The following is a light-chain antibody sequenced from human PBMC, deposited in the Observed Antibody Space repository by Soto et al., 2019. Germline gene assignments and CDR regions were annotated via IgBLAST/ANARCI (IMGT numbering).Light chain of an antibody. Sequence: ENVLTQFPGTLSLSPGERATLSCRASQSVSSSHLAWYQQKPGQAPRLLIYDIFTRATGIPDRFSGSGSETDFTLTISRLEPEDFAVYYCQQYDSSRTFGQGTKVEIK. V-gene: IGKV3-20*01. CDR2: DIF. CDR3: QQYDSSRT. J-gene: IGKJ1*01. CDR1: QSVSSSH.